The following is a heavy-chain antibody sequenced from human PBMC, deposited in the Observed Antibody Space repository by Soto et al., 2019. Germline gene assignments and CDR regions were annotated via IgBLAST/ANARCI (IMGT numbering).Heavy chain of an antibody. J-gene: IGHJ4*02. Sequence: GGSLRLSCAASGFTFSIYAMNWVRQAPGKGLEWVSAISGSGGSTYSADSVKGRFTISRDNSNNMLYLQMNSLRVDDTAVYFCAKSRGASYQYFFDYWGQGILVTVSS. CDR1: GFTFSIYA. CDR2: ISGSGGST. CDR3: AKSRGASYQYFFDY. D-gene: IGHD2-2*01. V-gene: IGHV3-23*01.